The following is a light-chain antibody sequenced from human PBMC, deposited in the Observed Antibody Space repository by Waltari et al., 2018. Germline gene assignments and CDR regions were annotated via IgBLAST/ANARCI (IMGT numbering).Light chain of an antibody. V-gene: IGKV3-11*01. CDR2: DAS. CDR3: QQRSNWPSWT. Sequence: EIVLTQSPATLSLSPGERATLSCRASQSVSAYLAWYQQKPGQAPRLLIYDASNGATGIPARFSGSGSGTDFTLTISSLEPEDFAVYYCQQRSNWPSWTFGQGTKVEIK. J-gene: IGKJ1*01. CDR1: QSVSAY.